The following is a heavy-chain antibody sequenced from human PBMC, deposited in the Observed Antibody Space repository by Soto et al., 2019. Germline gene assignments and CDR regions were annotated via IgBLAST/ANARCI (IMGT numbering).Heavy chain of an antibody. Sequence: YWGWIRQSPGRGLEWKGSIYYSVSTYYNPSLQSRVTISVDTSNNPFSLKLSSATAADTVVYYCAAYDLPAVYFPQYSFDSWCLGARATVSS. CDR1: Y. CDR3: AAYDLPAVYFPQYSFDS. D-gene: IGHD3-3*01. V-gene: IGHV4-39*02. CDR2: IYYSVST. J-gene: IGHJ4*02.